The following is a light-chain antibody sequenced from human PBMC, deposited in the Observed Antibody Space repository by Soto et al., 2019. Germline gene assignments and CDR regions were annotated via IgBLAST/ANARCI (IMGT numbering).Light chain of an antibody. Sequence: AIRMTQSPSSFSASTGDRVTITCRASQGISSYLAWYQQKPGKAPKLLIYAASTLQSGVPSRFSGSGSGTDFTLTISCLQSEDFATYYCQQYYSEPYTFGQGTRLEIK. V-gene: IGKV1-8*01. CDR3: QQYYSEPYT. CDR2: AAS. CDR1: QGISSY. J-gene: IGKJ5*01.